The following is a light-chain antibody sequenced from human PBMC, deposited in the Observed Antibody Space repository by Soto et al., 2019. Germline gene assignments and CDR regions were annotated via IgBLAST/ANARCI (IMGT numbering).Light chain of an antibody. V-gene: IGKV3-20*01. CDR3: QQYERSPYT. J-gene: IGKJ2*01. Sequence: EIVLTQSPGTLSLSPGERSTLSCRASQTVSSSYLAWYQQKPGQAPRLLMYGAFSRSACIPDRFSGSGSGTDFTLTISRQEHEDFAVYYCQQYERSPYTVGQGTKLEIK. CDR1: QTVSSSY. CDR2: GAF.